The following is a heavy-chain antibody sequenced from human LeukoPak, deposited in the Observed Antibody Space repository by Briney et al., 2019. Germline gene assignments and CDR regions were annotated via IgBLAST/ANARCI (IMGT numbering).Heavy chain of an antibody. Sequence: PGGSLRLSCAASGFTFSSYAMSWVRQAPGKGLEWVSAISGSGGSTYYADAVKGRFTISRDNSKNTLYLQMNSLRAEDTAVYYCAKPSRSYDSRGYWVPRTEDAFDIWGQGTMVTVSP. V-gene: IGHV3-23*01. D-gene: IGHD3-22*01. J-gene: IGHJ3*02. CDR3: AKPSRSYDSRGYWVPRTEDAFDI. CDR2: ISGSGGST. CDR1: GFTFSSYA.